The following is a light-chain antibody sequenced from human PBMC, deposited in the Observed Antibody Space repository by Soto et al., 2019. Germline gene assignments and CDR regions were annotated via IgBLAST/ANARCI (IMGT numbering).Light chain of an antibody. V-gene: IGLV1-40*01. Sequence: QSVLTQPPSVSGAPGQRVTISCTGSSSNIWAGYDVHWYQQLPGRAPKLLIYGNTNRPSGVPDRFSGSKSGTSASLAITGLQAEDEADYYCLSFDSSLSVVFGGGTQLTVL. CDR2: GNT. CDR3: LSFDSSLSVV. CDR1: SSNIWAGYD. J-gene: IGLJ2*01.